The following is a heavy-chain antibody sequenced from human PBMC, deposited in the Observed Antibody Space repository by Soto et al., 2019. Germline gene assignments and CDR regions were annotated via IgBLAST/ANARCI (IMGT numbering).Heavy chain of an antibody. CDR1: GFTFSSYD. V-gene: IGHV3-13*01. D-gene: IGHD3-10*01. Sequence: EVQLVESGGGLVQPGGSLRLSCAASGFTFSSYDMHWVRQATGKGLEWVSAIGTAGDTYYPGSVKGRFTISRENAKISLYLQMNSLRAEDTAVYYCARVGADYGSGSYYPPGMDVWGQGTTVTVSS. CDR2: IGTAGDT. CDR3: ARVGADYGSGSYYPPGMDV. J-gene: IGHJ6*02.